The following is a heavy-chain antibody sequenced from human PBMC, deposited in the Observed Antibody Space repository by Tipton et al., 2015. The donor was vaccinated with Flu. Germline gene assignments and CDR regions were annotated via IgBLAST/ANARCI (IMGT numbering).Heavy chain of an antibody. CDR3: ARSHLTFWSSSSYMDV. V-gene: IGHV1-69*06. J-gene: IGHJ6*03. CDR2: IIPIFGTT. D-gene: IGHD3-3*01. CDR1: GDTFANYA. Sequence: VQLVQSGAELKQPGSSVKVSCKASGDTFANYAISWVRQAPGQGLEWMGGIIPIFGTTNYAQKFQGRVTITADKSTSTAYMELRSLRSEDTAVFYCARSHLTFWSSSSYMDVWGKGTTVTVSS.